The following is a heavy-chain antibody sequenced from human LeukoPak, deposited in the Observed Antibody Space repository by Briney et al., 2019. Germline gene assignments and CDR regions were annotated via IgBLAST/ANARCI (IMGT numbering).Heavy chain of an antibody. D-gene: IGHD3-22*01. Sequence: PSETLSLTCTVSGGSISSYYWSWIRQPAGKGLEWIGRIYSSGSTNYNPSLKSRVTMSVDTSKNQLSLKLTSVTAADTAVYYCARVDSGSNSYYYYYMDVWGKGTTVTVSS. CDR1: GGSISSYY. J-gene: IGHJ6*03. V-gene: IGHV4-4*07. CDR2: IYSSGST. CDR3: ARVDSGSNSYYYYYMDV.